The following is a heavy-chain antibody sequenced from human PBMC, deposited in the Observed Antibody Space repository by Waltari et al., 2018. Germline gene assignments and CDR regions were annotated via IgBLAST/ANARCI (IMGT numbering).Heavy chain of an antibody. CDR2: MSYSGAT. V-gene: IGHV4-39*01. CDR3: ATYIGASVGTAAFDV. Sequence: QLQLPESGPGLVKPSETLSLTCSVSGVSITSNRHYWGWIRQPPGQGLEWIGTMSYSGATYSSPSLQSRVTISRDTSKNLLSLKLGSVTAADTAVYYCATYIGASVGTAAFDVWGLGTMVTVSS. CDR1: GVSITSNRHY. D-gene: IGHD5-12*01. J-gene: IGHJ3*01.